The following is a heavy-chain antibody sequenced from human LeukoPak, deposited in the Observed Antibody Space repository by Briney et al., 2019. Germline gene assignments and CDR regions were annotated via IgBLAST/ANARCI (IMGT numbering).Heavy chain of an antibody. CDR3: AREGSSGNWILNWFDP. D-gene: IGHD2-15*01. CDR1: GFTFSSYA. CDR2: ISSNGGST. V-gene: IGHV3-64*01. J-gene: IGHJ5*02. Sequence: GGSLRLSCAASGFTFSSYAMHWVRQAPGKGLEYVSAISSNGGSTYYANSVKGRFTISRDNSKNTLYLQMGSLRAEDMAVYYCAREGSSGNWILNWFDPWGQGTLVTVSS.